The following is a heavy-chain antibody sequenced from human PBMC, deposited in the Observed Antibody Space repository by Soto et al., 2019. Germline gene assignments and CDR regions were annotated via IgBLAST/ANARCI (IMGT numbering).Heavy chain of an antibody. CDR2: IIPIFGTA. V-gene: IGHV1-69*13. Sequence: GASVKVSCKASGYTFTGYYMHWVRQAPGQGLEWMGWIIPIFGTANYAQKFQGRVTMTADESTSTAYMELSSLRSEDTAVYYCAKDAAGFGELLPWFDPWGQGTLVTVSS. CDR1: GYTFTGYY. CDR3: AKDAAGFGELLPWFDP. D-gene: IGHD3-10*01. J-gene: IGHJ5*02.